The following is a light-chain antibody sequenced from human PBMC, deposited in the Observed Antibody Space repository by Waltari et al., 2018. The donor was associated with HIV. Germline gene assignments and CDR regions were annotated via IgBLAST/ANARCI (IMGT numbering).Light chain of an antibody. CDR1: SSDVGGYNL. Sequence: QSALTQPASVSGSPGQSITISCTGTSSDVGGYNLVSWYQQHPGKAPKLMIYEVSKRPSVFSNRFSGAKSGNTASLTIPGLQAEDEADYYCCAYAGSTTYVIFGGVTKLTVL. CDR3: CAYAGSTTYVI. J-gene: IGLJ2*01. V-gene: IGLV2-23*02. CDR2: EVS.